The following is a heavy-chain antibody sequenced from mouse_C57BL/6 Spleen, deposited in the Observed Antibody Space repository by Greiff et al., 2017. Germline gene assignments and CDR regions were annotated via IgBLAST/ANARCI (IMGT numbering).Heavy chain of an antibody. Sequence: VQLQQSGAELVMPGASVKLSCKASGYTFTSYWMHWVKQRPGQGLEWIGEIDPSDSYTNYTQKFKGKSTLTVDKSSSTTYMQLSSLTSEDSAVEYCAAVVASGTEAWFAYWGQGTLVTVSA. D-gene: IGHD1-1*01. J-gene: IGHJ3*01. CDR1: GYTFTSYW. V-gene: IGHV1-69*01. CDR3: AAVVASGTEAWFAY. CDR2: IDPSDSYT.